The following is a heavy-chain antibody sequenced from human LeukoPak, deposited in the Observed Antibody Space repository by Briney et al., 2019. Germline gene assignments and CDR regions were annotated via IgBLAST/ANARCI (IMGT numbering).Heavy chain of an antibody. CDR2: IYYSGST. V-gene: IGHV4-39*01. J-gene: IGHJ4*02. D-gene: IGHD3-22*01. Sequence: SETLSLTCTVSGGSISSSSYYWGWIRQPPGKGLEWIGSIYYSGSTYYNPSLKSRVTISVDTSKNQFSLKLSSVTAADTAVHYCASIAYYDSSGYYYWMGNRVDYWGQGTLVTVSS. CDR1: GGSISSSSYY. CDR3: ASIAYYDSSGYYYWMGNRVDY.